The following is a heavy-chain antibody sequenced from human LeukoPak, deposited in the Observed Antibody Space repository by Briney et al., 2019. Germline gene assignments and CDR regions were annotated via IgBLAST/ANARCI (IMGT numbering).Heavy chain of an antibody. Sequence: VGSLRLSCAASGFTFSSYAMSWVRQAPGKGLEWVSAISGNGRTTYYAESVKGRFTISRDNSKNTLYLQMNSLRAEDTAVYYCAKEGYSSSWNADFDYWGQGTLVTVSS. D-gene: IGHD6-13*01. V-gene: IGHV3-23*01. CDR1: GFTFSSYA. J-gene: IGHJ4*02. CDR2: ISGNGRTT. CDR3: AKEGYSSSWNADFDY.